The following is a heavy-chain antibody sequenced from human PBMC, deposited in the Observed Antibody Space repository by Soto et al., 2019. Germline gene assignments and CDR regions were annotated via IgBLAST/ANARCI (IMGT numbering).Heavy chain of an antibody. J-gene: IGHJ2*01. D-gene: IGHD2-8*01. CDR3: AKDNGPPGTTDWYFDF. CDR2: ISRNGGST. CDR1: GFTFRSYA. V-gene: IGHV3-23*01. Sequence: EVQLLESGGGLLQPGGSLRLSCAASGFTFRSYAMNWVRQAPGKGLEWVSGISRNGGSTYYADPVKGRFTISRDNSKNTWYLQMNSLRAEDTALYYCAKDNGPPGTTDWYFDFWGRGTLVSVSS.